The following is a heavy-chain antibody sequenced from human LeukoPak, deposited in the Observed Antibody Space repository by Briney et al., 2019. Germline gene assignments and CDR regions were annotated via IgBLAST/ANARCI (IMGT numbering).Heavy chain of an antibody. CDR1: GGSISSGSNY. J-gene: IGHJ4*02. V-gene: IGHV4-39*07. D-gene: IGHD3-22*01. CDR2: IYYSGNT. Sequence: SDTLSLTCTVSGGSISSGSNYWGWIRQPPGKGLEWIGSIYYSGNTYYNPSLKSRVTISVDTSKNQFSLKLSSVTAADTAVYYCARGDITMIVVVITTFDYWGQGTLVTVSS. CDR3: ARGDITMIVVVITTFDY.